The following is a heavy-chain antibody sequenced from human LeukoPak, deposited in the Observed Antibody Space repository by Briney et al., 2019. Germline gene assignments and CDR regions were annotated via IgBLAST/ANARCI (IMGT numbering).Heavy chain of an antibody. Sequence: PGGSLRLSCAASGFTFSSYWMHWVRQAPGKGLEWVSAISGSGGSTYYADSVKGRFTISRDNSKNTLYLQMNSLRAEDTAVYYCAKVGTLAETYYYGSGSYYGMDVWGQGTTVTVSS. V-gene: IGHV3-23*01. J-gene: IGHJ6*02. CDR3: AKVGTLAETYYYGSGSYYGMDV. D-gene: IGHD3-10*01. CDR1: GFTFSSYW. CDR2: ISGSGGST.